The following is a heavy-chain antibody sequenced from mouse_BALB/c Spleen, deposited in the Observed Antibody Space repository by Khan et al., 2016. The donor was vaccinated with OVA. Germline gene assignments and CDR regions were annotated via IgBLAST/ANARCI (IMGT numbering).Heavy chain of an antibody. Sequence: VQLQESGPGLVAPSQSLSITCTVSGFSLTSYGVHWVRQPPGKGLEWLGVICAGGSTNYNSALLSRLSISKDNLKSQVFLKMTSLQTDDTAMYYCARLEDIWGQGTTLTVSS. CDR1: GFSLTSYG. D-gene: IGHD1-3*01. CDR2: ICAGGST. V-gene: IGHV2-9*02. J-gene: IGHJ2*01. CDR3: ARLEDI.